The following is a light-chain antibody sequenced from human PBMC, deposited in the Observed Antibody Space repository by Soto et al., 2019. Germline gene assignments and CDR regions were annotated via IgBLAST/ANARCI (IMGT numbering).Light chain of an antibody. CDR1: QSINNH. Sequence: LRMTQSPSSLSSSVGDTVTISTLSSQSINNHLDWYQQKAGKAPKLLMYTASNLQSGVPSRFSGSGSGTDFTLTISSLQPEDVATYYCQQNYSTPLTFGQGTKVEIK. CDR3: QQNYSTPLT. V-gene: IGKV1-39*01. CDR2: TAS. J-gene: IGKJ1*01.